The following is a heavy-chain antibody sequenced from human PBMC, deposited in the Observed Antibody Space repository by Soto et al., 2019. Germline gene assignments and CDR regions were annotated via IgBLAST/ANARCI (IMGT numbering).Heavy chain of an antibody. V-gene: IGHV1-69*13. CDR3: ARADLGFCSSTSCYSLVSWFDP. CDR1: GGTFSSYA. CDR2: IIPIFGTA. J-gene: IGHJ5*02. D-gene: IGHD2-2*01. Sequence: SVKVSCKASGGTFSSYAISWVRQAPGQGLEWMGGIIPIFGTANYAQKFQGRVTITADESTSTAYMELSSLRSEDTAVYYCARADLGFCSSTSCYSLVSWFDPWGQGTLVTVSS.